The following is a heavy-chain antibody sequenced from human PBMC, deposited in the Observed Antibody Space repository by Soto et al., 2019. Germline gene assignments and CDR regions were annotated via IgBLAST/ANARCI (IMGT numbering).Heavy chain of an antibody. V-gene: IGHV4-59*01. J-gene: IGHJ4*02. CDR1: GGSTNSYY. D-gene: IGHD4-17*01. CDR2: IYYSGST. CDR3: ARRYGASFDY. Sequence: PSETLSLTCTVSGGSTNSYYWSWIRQPPGKGLEWIGYIYYSGSTNYNPSLKSRVTISVDTSKNQFSLKLSSVTAADTAVYYCARRYGASFDYWGQGTLVTVS.